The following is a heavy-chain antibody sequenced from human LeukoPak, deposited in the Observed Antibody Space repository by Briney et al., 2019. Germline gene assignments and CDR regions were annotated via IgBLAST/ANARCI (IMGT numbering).Heavy chain of an antibody. CDR3: ARVGIALAGIFDY. V-gene: IGHV4-59*01. Sequence: PSETLSLTCTVSGGSIIIYYWSWIRQPPGKGLEWIGYIYYSGSTNYNPSLKSRVTISVDTSKNQFSLKLSSVTAADTAVYYCARVGIALAGIFDYWGQGTLVTVSS. J-gene: IGHJ4*02. D-gene: IGHD6-19*01. CDR1: GGSIIIYY. CDR2: IYYSGST.